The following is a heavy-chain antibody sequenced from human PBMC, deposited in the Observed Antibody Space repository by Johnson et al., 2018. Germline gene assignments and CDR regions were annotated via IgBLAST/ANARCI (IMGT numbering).Heavy chain of an antibody. CDR2: VFYSGAT. D-gene: IGHD3-3*01. Sequence: QVQLQESGPGLVKPSETLSLTCTVSGGSISSYYWSWIRPPPGKGLEWIGYVFYSGATKYNPSLKSRVTISMDTSKNQFSLQLRSVTASDTAVYYCADIGGGTIPNYDHYDMDVWGQGTTVTVSS. J-gene: IGHJ6*02. V-gene: IGHV4-59*01. CDR3: ADIGGGTIPNYDHYDMDV. CDR1: GGSISSYY.